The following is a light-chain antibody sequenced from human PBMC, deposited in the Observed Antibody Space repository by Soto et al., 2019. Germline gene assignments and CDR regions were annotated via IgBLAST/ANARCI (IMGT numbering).Light chain of an antibody. CDR3: QQYYRTRT. CDR1: QSVLYSSNNKNY. V-gene: IGKV4-1*01. Sequence: DIVMTQSPDSLAVSLGERATINCKSSQSVLYSSNNKNYLAWYQQKPGQPPKLLISWASTRESGVPDRFSGSGSGTDFTLTISSPQAEDVAVYYCQQYYRTRTFGQGTKVEIK. CDR2: WAS. J-gene: IGKJ1*01.